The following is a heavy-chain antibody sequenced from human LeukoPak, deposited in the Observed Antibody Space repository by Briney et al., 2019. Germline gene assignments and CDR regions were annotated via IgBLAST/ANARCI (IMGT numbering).Heavy chain of an antibody. CDR1: GGSISSYY. Sequence: PSETLSLTCTVSGGSISSYYWSWIRQPPGKGLEWIGYIYYTGSTNYNPSLKSRVTISVDTSKNQFSLKLSSVTAADTAVYYCARQTVVPAHFDYWGQGTLVTVSS. V-gene: IGHV4-59*01. J-gene: IGHJ4*02. CDR2: IYYTGST. CDR3: ARQTVVPAHFDY. D-gene: IGHD2-2*01.